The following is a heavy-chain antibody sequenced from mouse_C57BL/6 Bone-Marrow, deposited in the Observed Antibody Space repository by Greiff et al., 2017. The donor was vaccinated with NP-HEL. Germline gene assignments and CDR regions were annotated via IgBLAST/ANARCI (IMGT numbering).Heavy chain of an antibody. J-gene: IGHJ4*01. CDR1: GFNIKDDY. CDR2: IDPENGDT. Sequence: VQLQQSGAELVRPGASVKLSCTASGFNIKDDYMHWVKQRPEQGLEWIGWIDPENGDTEYASKFQGKATITADTSSNTAYLQLSSLTSEDTAVYYCTCLCRRGFYAMDYWGQGTSVTVSS. CDR3: TCLCRRGFYAMDY. D-gene: IGHD2-3*01. V-gene: IGHV14-4*01.